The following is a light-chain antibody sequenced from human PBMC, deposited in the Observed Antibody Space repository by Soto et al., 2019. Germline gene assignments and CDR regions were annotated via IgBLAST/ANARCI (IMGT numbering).Light chain of an antibody. V-gene: IGLV2-14*01. CDR1: SSDIGGYNY. CDR3: SSYTTSGSIFYV. Sequence: QSVLSQPAAVSGSPGQSITISCTGASSDIGGYNYVSWYQHHPGKAPKLLIYEVTNRPSGVSNRFSGSKSGKTASLTISGLQAEDEADYYCSSYTTSGSIFYVFGTGTKVPVL. J-gene: IGLJ1*01. CDR2: EVT.